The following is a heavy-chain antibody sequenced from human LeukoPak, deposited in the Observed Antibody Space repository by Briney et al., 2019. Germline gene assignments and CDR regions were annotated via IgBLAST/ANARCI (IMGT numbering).Heavy chain of an antibody. CDR1: GFTFSDYY. Sequence: GGSLRLSCAASGFTFSDYYMTWIRQAPGMGLEWVSYISSRGDTMSYADSVKGRFTASRDNAKNSLYLQMNSLRAEDTAVYFCARKQGSYIDYWGQGTLLTVSS. J-gene: IGHJ4*02. V-gene: IGHV3-11*01. CDR3: ARKQGSYIDY. CDR2: ISSRGDTM.